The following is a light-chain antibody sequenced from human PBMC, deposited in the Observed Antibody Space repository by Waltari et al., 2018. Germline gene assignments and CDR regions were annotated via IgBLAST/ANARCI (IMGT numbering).Light chain of an antibody. J-gene: IGLJ2*01. CDR2: GQD. V-gene: IGLV3-19*01. Sequence: SSELTQDPTVSVALGQTVRITCQGDGLRRYSATWYQQRPGQAPVLVFYGQDNRPSGIPDRFSGSTSGDTATLTITGSQAENEADYYCRSRDISSTRFFGGGTRLTV. CDR3: RSRDISSTRF. CDR1: GLRRYS.